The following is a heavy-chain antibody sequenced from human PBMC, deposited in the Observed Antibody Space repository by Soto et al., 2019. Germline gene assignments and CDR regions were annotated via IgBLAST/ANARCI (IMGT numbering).Heavy chain of an antibody. D-gene: IGHD6-13*01. CDR1: GDSVSSNSAA. V-gene: IGHV6-1*01. CDR2: TYYRSKWYN. Sequence: QGQLQQSGPGLVKPSQTLSLTCAISGDSVSSNSAAWTWIRQSPSRGLEWLGRTYYRSKWYNDYSVSVKRRITLNPATSNNPFTLQLNCVTPEDTAVYYCAREKDIRLRAAAGTGGMDVWGQGTTVSVSS. CDR3: AREKDIRLRAAAGTGGMDV. J-gene: IGHJ6*02.